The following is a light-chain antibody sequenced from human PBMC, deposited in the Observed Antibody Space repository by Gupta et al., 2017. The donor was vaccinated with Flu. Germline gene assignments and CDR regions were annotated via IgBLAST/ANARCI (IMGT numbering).Light chain of an antibody. Sequence: DIQMTQSPSSLSASVGDRVTITCQASQDISNYLNWYQHKSGKAPKLLIYEASNLETGVPSRFTGSGSGTDFTFTISSLQPEDTATYYCQQYDDLSYSFGQGTKLEIK. CDR3: QQYDDLSYS. CDR1: QDISNY. J-gene: IGKJ2*03. CDR2: EAS. V-gene: IGKV1-33*01.